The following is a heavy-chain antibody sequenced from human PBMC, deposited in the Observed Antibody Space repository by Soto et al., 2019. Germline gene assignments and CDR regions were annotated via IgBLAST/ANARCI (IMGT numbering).Heavy chain of an antibody. J-gene: IGHJ6*02. Sequence: QVQLVQPCAEVKKPGSSVKVSCKASGGTFSSYAISLFRQAPVQWLEWMGGIIPIFGTANNAQKFQGRVMITADESTSTAYMELSSLRSEDTAVLYCARHVPAAGYYYGMDVWGQATTVTLSS. CDR3: ARHVPAAGYYYGMDV. V-gene: IGHV1-69*12. CDR2: IIPIFGTA. CDR1: GGTFSSYA. D-gene: IGHD2-2*01.